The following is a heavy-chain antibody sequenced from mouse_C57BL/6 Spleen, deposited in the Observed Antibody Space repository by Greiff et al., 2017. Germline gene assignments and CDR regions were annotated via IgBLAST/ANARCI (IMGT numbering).Heavy chain of an antibody. CDR3: ARPGTVYYYAKDY. Sequence: VQLQQSGPELVKPGASVKISCKASGYTFTDYYMNWVKQSHGKSLEWIGDINPNNGGTSYNQKFKGKATLTVDKSSSTAYMELRSLTSEDSAVYYCARPGTVYYYAKDYWGQGTSVTVSS. V-gene: IGHV1-26*01. CDR1: GYTFTDYY. D-gene: IGHD4-1*01. CDR2: INPNNGGT. J-gene: IGHJ4*01.